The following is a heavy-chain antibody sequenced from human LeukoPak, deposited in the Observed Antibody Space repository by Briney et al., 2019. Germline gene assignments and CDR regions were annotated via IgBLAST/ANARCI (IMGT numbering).Heavy chain of an antibody. D-gene: IGHD2-8*01. J-gene: IGHJ6*02. CDR3: AKVRGCSNGVCYKGGMDV. CDR2: ISFDGSKK. Sequence: GGSLRLSCAASGFTFSGFGMHWVRQAPGKGLEWVAVISFDGSKKYYADSVKGRFIISRDNSKNTLDLQMNSLRAEDTAVYYCAKVRGCSNGVCYKGGMDVWGQGTTVTVSS. CDR1: GFTFSGFG. V-gene: IGHV3-30*18.